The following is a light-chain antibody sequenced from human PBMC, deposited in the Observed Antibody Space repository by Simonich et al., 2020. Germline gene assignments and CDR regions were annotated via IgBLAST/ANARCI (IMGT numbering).Light chain of an antibody. CDR2: KDS. V-gene: IGLV3-25*03. CDR1: ALPKQY. CDR3: QSADSSGTIV. Sequence: SYELTQPPSGSVSPGQTARITCSGDALPKQYAYWYQQKPGQAPVLVIYKDSERPSGIPERFSGSSSGTTVTLTISGVQAEDEADYYCQSADSSGTIVFGGGTKLTVL. J-gene: IGLJ2*01.